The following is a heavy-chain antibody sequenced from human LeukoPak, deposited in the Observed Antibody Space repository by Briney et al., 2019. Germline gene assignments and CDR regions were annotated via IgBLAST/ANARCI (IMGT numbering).Heavy chain of an antibody. Sequence: ASVKVSCKASGYTFTGYGISWVRQAPGQGLEWMGWISAYNGNTNYAQKLQGRVTMTTDTSTSTAYMELRSLRSDDTAVYDCARDIVDYYDSSGVYYFDYWGQGTLVTVSS. CDR1: GYTFTGYG. J-gene: IGHJ4*02. D-gene: IGHD3-22*01. CDR3: ARDIVDYYDSSGVYYFDY. CDR2: ISAYNGNT. V-gene: IGHV1-18*01.